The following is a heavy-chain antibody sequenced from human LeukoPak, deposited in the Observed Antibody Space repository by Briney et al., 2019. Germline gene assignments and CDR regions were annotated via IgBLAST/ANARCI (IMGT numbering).Heavy chain of an antibody. CDR3: ARGCAGVHLFDY. CDR2: INHRGST. V-gene: IGHV4-34*01. J-gene: IGHJ4*02. CDR1: GGSFSVYY. Sequence: WDTLSLTCAVYGGSFSVYYRRWIPHPPGKGREWSGEINHRGSTKHNPSLKSRVTISVDTSNNHCFLKVSSVTAADPAVYYCARGCAGVHLFDYCGQETLVTVSS. D-gene: IGHD7-27*01.